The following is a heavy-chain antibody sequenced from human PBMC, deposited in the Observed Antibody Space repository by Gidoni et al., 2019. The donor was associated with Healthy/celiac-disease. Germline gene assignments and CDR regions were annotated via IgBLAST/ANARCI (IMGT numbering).Heavy chain of an antibody. CDR3: AKAAAAGKGPC. Sequence: EVQLVESGGGLVQPGRSLRLSCAASGFTFDDYAMHWVRQAPGKGLEWVSGISWNSGSIGYADSVKGRFTISRDNAKNSLYLQMNSLRAEDTALYYCAKAAAAGKGPCWGQGTLVTVSS. J-gene: IGHJ4*02. CDR2: ISWNSGSI. D-gene: IGHD6-13*01. V-gene: IGHV3-9*01. CDR1: GFTFDDYA.